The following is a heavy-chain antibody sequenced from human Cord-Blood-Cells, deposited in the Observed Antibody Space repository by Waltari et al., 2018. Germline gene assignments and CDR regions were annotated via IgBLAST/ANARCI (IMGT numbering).Heavy chain of an antibody. CDR2: INHSGST. D-gene: IGHD3-22*01. CDR1: GGSFSGYY. J-gene: IGHJ4*02. V-gene: IGHV4-34*01. CDR3: ARGRGNDSSGYYYVDY. Sequence: QVQLQQWGAGLLKPSETLSLTCAVYGGSFSGYYWSWIRQRPGKGLEWIGEINHSGSTNYIPTLKSRVAISVDTSKNQFSLKLSAVTAAYTAVYYCARGRGNDSSGYYYVDYWGQGTLVTVSS.